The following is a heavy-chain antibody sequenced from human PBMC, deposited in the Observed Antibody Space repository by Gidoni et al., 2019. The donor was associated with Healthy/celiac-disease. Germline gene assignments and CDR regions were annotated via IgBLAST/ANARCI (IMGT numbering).Heavy chain of an antibody. CDR1: GFPFSSYG. CDR3: ARDRGPYSSSSDY. V-gene: IGHV3-33*01. D-gene: IGHD6-6*01. Sequence: QVQLVASGGGVVQPRRSRRLSCPPSGFPFSSYGMHWARQAPGKGLEWVAVIWYDGSNKYYADSVKGRFTISRDNSKNTLYLQMNSLRAEDTAVYYCARDRGPYSSSSDYWGQGTLVTVSS. CDR2: IWYDGSNK. J-gene: IGHJ4*02.